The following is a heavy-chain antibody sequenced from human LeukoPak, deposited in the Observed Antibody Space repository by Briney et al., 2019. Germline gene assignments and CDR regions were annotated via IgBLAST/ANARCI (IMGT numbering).Heavy chain of an antibody. V-gene: IGHV1-69*06. Sequence: GASVKVSCKASGGTFSSYAISWVRQAPGQGLEWMGGIIPIFGTANYAQKFQGRVTITADKSTSTAYMELRSLRSDDTAVYYCALTPDDSSGYYVPIDYWGQGTLVTVSS. J-gene: IGHJ4*02. CDR1: GGTFSSYA. D-gene: IGHD3-22*01. CDR3: ALTPDDSSGYYVPIDY. CDR2: IIPIFGTA.